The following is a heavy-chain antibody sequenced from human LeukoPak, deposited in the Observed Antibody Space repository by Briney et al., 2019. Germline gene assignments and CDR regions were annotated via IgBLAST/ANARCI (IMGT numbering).Heavy chain of an antibody. D-gene: IGHD3-16*02. Sequence: GGFLRLSCAASGFTFSSYGMHWVRQAPGKGLEWVAVISYDGSNKYYADSVKGRFTISRDNSKNTLYLQMNSLRAEDTAVYYCAKDRYDYVWGSYRYGYNFDYWVQGTLVTVSS. CDR1: GFTFSSYG. V-gene: IGHV3-30*18. CDR2: ISYDGSNK. J-gene: IGHJ4*02. CDR3: AKDRYDYVWGSYRYGYNFDY.